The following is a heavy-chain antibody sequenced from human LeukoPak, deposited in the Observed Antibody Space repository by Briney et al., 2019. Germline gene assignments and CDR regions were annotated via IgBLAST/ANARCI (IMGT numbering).Heavy chain of an antibody. Sequence: GGSLRLSCAASGFTFSHYAMYWVRQAPGKGLEWVSAIGGSGSSTFYADSVKGRFTVSRDNSKNTLYLQMSSLRAEDTAVYYCAKSRLTPHPWGQGTLVTVSS. D-gene: IGHD1-14*01. CDR1: GFTFSHYA. J-gene: IGHJ5*02. V-gene: IGHV3-23*01. CDR3: AKSRLTPHP. CDR2: IGGSGSST.